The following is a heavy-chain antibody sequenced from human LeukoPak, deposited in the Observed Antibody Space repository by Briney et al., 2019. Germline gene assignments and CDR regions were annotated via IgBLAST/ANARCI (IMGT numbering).Heavy chain of an antibody. V-gene: IGHV3-21*01. CDR1: GLTFSSYS. D-gene: IGHD6-13*01. CDR2: ISSSSSYI. J-gene: IGHJ4*02. CDR3: ARDIAAAGIGTAY. Sequence: PGGSLRLSCAASGLTFSSYSMNWVRQAPGKGLEWVSSISSSSSYIYYADSVKGRFTISRDNAKNSLYLQMNSLRAEGTAVYYCARDIAAAGIGTAYWGQGTLVTVSS.